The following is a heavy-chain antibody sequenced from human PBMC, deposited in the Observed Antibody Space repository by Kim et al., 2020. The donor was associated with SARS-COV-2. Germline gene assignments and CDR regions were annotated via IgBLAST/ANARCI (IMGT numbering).Heavy chain of an antibody. CDR1: GGSISSYY. Sequence: SETLSLTCTVSGGSISSYYWSWIRQPPGKGLEWIGYIYYSGSTNYNPSLKSRVTISVDTSKNQFSLKLSSVTAADTAVYYCARVFRYCSSTSCYGPLDYWGQGTLVTVSS. CDR3: ARVFRYCSSTSCYGPLDY. V-gene: IGHV4-59*01. CDR2: IYYSGST. D-gene: IGHD2-2*01. J-gene: IGHJ4*02.